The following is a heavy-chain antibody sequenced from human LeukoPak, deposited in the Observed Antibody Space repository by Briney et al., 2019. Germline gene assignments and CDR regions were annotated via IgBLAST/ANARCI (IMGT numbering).Heavy chain of an antibody. J-gene: IGHJ4*02. V-gene: IGHV3-48*04. CDR1: GFTFSSYS. CDR2: ISSSSSTI. Sequence: GGSLRLSCAASGFTFSSYSMNWVRQAPGKGQEWVSYISSSSSTIYYADSVKGRFTISRDNAKNSLYLQMNSLRAEDTAVYYCAKSHFGYGDLYYFDYWGQGTLVTVSS. CDR3: AKSHFGYGDLYYFDY. D-gene: IGHD4-17*01.